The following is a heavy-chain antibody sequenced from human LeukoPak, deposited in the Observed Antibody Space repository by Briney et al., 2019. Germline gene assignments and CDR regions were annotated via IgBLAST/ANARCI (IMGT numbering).Heavy chain of an antibody. V-gene: IGHV3-21*04. Sequence: GGSLRLSCAASGFTFSSYSMNWVRQAPGKGLEWVSSISSSSSYIYYADSVKGRFTVSRDNSKNTLYLQMSSLRAEDTAVYYCAKDERNWNYNLASQTYDWGQGTLVTVSS. CDR3: AKDERNWNYNLASQTYD. J-gene: IGHJ4*02. D-gene: IGHD1-7*01. CDR1: GFTFSSYS. CDR2: ISSSSSYI.